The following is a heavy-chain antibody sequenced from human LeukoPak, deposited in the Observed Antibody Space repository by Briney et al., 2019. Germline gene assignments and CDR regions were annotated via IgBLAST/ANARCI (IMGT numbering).Heavy chain of an antibody. CDR3: AKDESPRPDAFDI. Sequence: GGSLRLSCAASGFTFSSYAMSWVRQAPGKGLKWVSAISGSGGSTYYADSVKGRFTISRDNSKNTLYLQMNSLRAEDTAVYYCAKDESPRPDAFDIWGQGTMVTVSS. V-gene: IGHV3-23*01. CDR1: GFTFSSYA. CDR2: ISGSGGST. J-gene: IGHJ3*02.